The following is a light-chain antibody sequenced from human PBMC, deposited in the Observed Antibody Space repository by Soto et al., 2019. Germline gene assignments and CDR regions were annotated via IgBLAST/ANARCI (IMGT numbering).Light chain of an antibody. J-gene: IGKJ1*01. Sequence: AILMTQSPSSLSASVGDRVTITCRASQGIRNDLAWYQQKPGKAPKLLIYEASTLQSGVPSRFSGSYPGTDFTLTIGSLQPEDFATYYCLQDFNYPRTFGQGTKVDIK. CDR2: EAS. CDR3: LQDFNYPRT. CDR1: QGIRND. V-gene: IGKV1-6*01.